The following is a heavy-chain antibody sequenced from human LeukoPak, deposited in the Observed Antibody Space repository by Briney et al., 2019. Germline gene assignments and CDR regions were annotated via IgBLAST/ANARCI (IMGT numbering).Heavy chain of an antibody. Sequence: ASAKVSCKASGYTFTSYGINWVRQAPGQGLEWMGWISAHNGNTNYAQSLRGRLTMTTDTSTSTAYMELRSLRSDDTAVYYCARGSITLLNHFDYWGQGTLVSASS. V-gene: IGHV1-18*01. CDR1: GYTFTSYG. J-gene: IGHJ4*02. CDR3: ARGSITLLNHFDY. CDR2: ISAHNGNT. D-gene: IGHD2-21*02.